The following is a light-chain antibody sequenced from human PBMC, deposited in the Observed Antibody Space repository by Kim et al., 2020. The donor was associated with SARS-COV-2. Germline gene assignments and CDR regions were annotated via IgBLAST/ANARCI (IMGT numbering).Light chain of an antibody. Sequence: SYELTQPPSVSVSPRQTARITCSGDALPKKFAYWYQQKSGQAPVLVIYEDTKRPSGIPQRFSGSTSGTLATLTISGAQLEDEADYYCYSTHSSGYPVFGG. V-gene: IGLV3-10*01. J-gene: IGLJ3*02. CDR1: ALPKKF. CDR3: YSTHSSGYPV. CDR2: EDT.